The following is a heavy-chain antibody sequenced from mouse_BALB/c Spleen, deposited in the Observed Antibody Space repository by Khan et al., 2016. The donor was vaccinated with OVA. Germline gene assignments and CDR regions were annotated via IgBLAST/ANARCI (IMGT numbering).Heavy chain of an antibody. V-gene: IGHV9-3-1*01. J-gene: IGHJ2*01. Sequence: QIQLVQSGPELKKPGETVKISCKASGYTFTNYVMNWVKQSPGKGLKWMGWINTYTGEPTYADDFMGRFAFSLETSVSTAYLQINSLKYEDTATYFRTRFHGGYWGQGTTLTVSS. CDR2: INTYTGEP. CDR1: GYTFTNYV. CDR3: TRFHGGY.